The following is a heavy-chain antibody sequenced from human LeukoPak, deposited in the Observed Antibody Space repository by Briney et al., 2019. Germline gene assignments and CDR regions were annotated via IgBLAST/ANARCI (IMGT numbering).Heavy chain of an antibody. CDR2: ISYDGSNK. D-gene: IGHD3-22*01. J-gene: IGHJ4*02. V-gene: IGHV3-30-3*01. Sequence: PGGSLRLSCAASGFTFSTYAIHWVRQAPGKGLEWVAVISYDGSNKYYAASVKGRFTISRDNSKNTLYLQMNSRRAEDTAVYYCATTTYNHYDSSAYYYGWGQGTLVTVSS. CDR1: GFTFSTYA. CDR3: ATTTYNHYDSSAYYYG.